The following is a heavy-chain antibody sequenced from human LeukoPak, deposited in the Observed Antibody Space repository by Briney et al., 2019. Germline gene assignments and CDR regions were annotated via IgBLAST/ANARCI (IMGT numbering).Heavy chain of an antibody. CDR3: AKGGCSGGSCPTDY. CDR2: IKQDGSEK. V-gene: IGHV3-7*03. J-gene: IGHJ4*02. CDR1: GFTFSSYW. D-gene: IGHD2-15*01. Sequence: GGSLRLSCAASGFTFSSYWMSWVRQAPGKGLEWVANIKQDGSEKYYVDSVKGRFTISRDNAKNSLYLQMNSLRAEDTAVYYCAKGGCSGGSCPTDYWGQGTLVTVSS.